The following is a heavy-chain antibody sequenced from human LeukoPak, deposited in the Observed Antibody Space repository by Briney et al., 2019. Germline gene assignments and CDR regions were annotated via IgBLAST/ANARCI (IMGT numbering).Heavy chain of an antibody. CDR3: ARGPPRIGFDI. D-gene: IGHD2/OR15-2a*01. J-gene: IGHJ3*02. Sequence: PGGSLRLSCAASGFTFSSYAMHWVRQAPGKGLEWVAVISYDGSNKYYADSVKGRFTISRDNSKNTLYLQMNSLRAEDTAVYYCARGPPRIGFDIWGQGTMVTVSS. CDR2: ISYDGSNK. CDR1: GFTFSSYA. V-gene: IGHV3-30-3*01.